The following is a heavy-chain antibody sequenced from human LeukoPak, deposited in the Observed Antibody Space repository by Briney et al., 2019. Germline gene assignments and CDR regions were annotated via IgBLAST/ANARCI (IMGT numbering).Heavy chain of an antibody. CDR1: GFTFSSYA. D-gene: IGHD3-22*01. V-gene: IGHV3-23*01. CDR3: AKDRPNYYGSNGHYYKLNGDC. CDR2: ITSSGAAT. Sequence: QPGGSLRLSCAASGFTFSSYAMSWARQAPGKGLEWVSSITSSGAATYYADSVKGRFTISRDNSDNTLYLQMNSLRAEDTAVCYCAKDRPNYYGSNGHYYKLNGDCWGQGTLVTVSS. J-gene: IGHJ4*02.